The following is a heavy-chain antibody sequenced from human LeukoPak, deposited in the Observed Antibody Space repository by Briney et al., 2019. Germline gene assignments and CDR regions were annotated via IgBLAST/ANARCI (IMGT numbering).Heavy chain of an antibody. CDR1: GSTFSNAW. J-gene: IGHJ4*02. V-gene: IGHV3-15*01. CDR3: TTIPGYSSSWSG. CDR2: IKSKTDGGTT. D-gene: IGHD6-13*01. Sequence: GGSLRLSCAASGSTFSNAWMSWVRQAPGKGLEWVGRIKSKTDGGTTDYAAPVKGRFTISRDDSKNTLYLQMNSLKTEDTAVYYCTTIPGYSSSWSGWGQGTLVTVSS.